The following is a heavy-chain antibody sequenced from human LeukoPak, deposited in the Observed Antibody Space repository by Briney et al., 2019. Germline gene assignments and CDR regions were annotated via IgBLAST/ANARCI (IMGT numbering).Heavy chain of an antibody. Sequence: SETLSLTCAVYGGSFSGYYWSWIRQPPGKGLEWIGEINHSGSTNYNPSLKSRVTISVDTSKNQFSLELSSVTAADTAVYYCARAPYDFWSGYLNWFDPWGQGTLVTVSS. CDR3: ARAPYDFWSGYLNWFDP. V-gene: IGHV4-34*01. D-gene: IGHD3-3*01. J-gene: IGHJ5*02. CDR1: GGSFSGYY. CDR2: INHSGST.